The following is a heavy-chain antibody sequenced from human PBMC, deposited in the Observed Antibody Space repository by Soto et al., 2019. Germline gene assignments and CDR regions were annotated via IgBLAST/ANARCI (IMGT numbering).Heavy chain of an antibody. CDR3: ARDDTDSSSWYGSNDAFDI. V-gene: IGHV6-1*01. CDR1: GDSVSSNSAA. CDR2: TYYRSKWYN. Sequence: SQTLSLTCAISGDSVSSNSAAWNWIRQSPSRGLEWLGRTYYRSKWYNDYAVSVKSRITINPDTSKNQFSLQLNSVTPEDTAVYYCARDDTDSSSWYGSNDAFDIWGQGTMVTVSS. J-gene: IGHJ3*02. D-gene: IGHD6-13*01.